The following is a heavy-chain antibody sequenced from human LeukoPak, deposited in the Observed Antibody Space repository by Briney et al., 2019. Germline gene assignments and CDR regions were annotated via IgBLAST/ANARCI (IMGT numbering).Heavy chain of an antibody. CDR3: ARAREYLAIDY. J-gene: IGHJ4*02. V-gene: IGHV3-66*02. D-gene: IGHD2/OR15-2a*01. CDR1: GFTLSSKY. Sequence: VSLPCASCGFTLSSKYLNWVRQAPGKGREGGSGHYSAGNTFYPDSVKGRFTISRDNCKNNLYLQMNSLRPEDTAVYYCARAREYLAIDYWGQGTLVIVSA. CDR2: HYSAGNT.